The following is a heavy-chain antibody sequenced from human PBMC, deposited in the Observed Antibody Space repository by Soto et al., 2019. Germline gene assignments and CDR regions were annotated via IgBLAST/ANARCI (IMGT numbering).Heavy chain of an antibody. CDR3: ARQRTSVVTQAYFDV. CDR1: GDSISGYY. J-gene: IGHJ4*02. V-gene: IGHV4-39*01. D-gene: IGHD2-21*02. CDR2: ISYSGTT. Sequence: KPSETLSLTCAVSGDSISGYYWTWIRQPPGKGLEWVGSISYSGTTDYNPSLKSRVSLSVDTSKNQFSLKLRSVTAADTAVYYCARQRTSVVTQAYFDVWGPGALVTVSS.